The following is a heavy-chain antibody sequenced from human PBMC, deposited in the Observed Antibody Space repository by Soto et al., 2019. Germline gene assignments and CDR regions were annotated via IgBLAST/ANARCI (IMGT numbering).Heavy chain of an antibody. CDR2: SSYDGRET. CDR1: DFDFSSYG. V-gene: IGHV3-30*03. J-gene: IGHJ4*02. Sequence: GGSLRLSCAASDFDFSSYGTHWVRQAPGKGLEWLAASSYDGRETFYADSAKGRFTVSKEMSKNTAFLQMNALRHEDTAVYFCARDSGWPILNFDNWGQGTPVTVSS. D-gene: IGHD3-10*01. CDR3: ARDSGWPILNFDN.